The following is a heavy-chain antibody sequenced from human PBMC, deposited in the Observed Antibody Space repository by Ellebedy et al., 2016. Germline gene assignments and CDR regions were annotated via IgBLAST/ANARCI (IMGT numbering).Heavy chain of an antibody. V-gene: IGHV3-21*01. J-gene: IGHJ4*02. Sequence: GESLKISCAASGFTFSSYSMNWVRQAPGKGLEWVSSISSSSSYIYYADSVKGRFTISRDNAKNSLYLQMNSLRAEDTAVYYCARSPIVVVAAIVDYWGQGTLVTVSS. CDR2: ISSSSSYI. CDR3: ARSPIVVVAAIVDY. D-gene: IGHD2-15*01. CDR1: GFTFSSYS.